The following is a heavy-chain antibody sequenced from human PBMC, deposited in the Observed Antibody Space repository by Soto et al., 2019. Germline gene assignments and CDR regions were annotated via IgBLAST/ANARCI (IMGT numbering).Heavy chain of an antibody. D-gene: IGHD3-3*01. J-gene: IGHJ3*02. CDR2: ISAYNGNT. CDR3: ARDVPRITIFGVVIGDVAFDI. Sequence: ASVKVSCKASGYTFTSYGISWVRQAPGQGLEWMGWISAYNGNTNYAQKLQGRVTMITDTSTSTAYMELRSLRSDDTAVYYCARDVPRITIFGVVIGDVAFDIGG. V-gene: IGHV1-18*01. CDR1: GYTFTSYG.